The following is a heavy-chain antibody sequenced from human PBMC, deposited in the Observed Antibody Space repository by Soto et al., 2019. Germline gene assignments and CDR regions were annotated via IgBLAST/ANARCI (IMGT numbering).Heavy chain of an antibody. V-gene: IGHV4-31*03. CDR3: ARSVFP. J-gene: IGHJ5*02. CDR1: GGSISGYY. Sequence: PSETLSLTCTVSGGSISGYYWSWIRQHPGKGLEWIGYIYYSGSTYYNPSLKSRVTISVDTSKNQFSLKLTSVTAADTAVYYCARSVFPWGQGTLVTVS. CDR2: IYYSGST.